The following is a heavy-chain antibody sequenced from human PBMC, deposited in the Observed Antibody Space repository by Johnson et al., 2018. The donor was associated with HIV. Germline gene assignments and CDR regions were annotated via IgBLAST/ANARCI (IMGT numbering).Heavy chain of an antibody. CDR1: GFTFSSYG. Sequence: VQLVESGGGVVQPGGSLRLSCAASGFTFSSYGMHWVRQAPGKGLEWVGRIKSNTDGGTTDYAAPVKGRFTISRDDSKHTLYLQMNSLKTEDTAVYYCTTARNRLWSSSGWTGFWAFDVWGQGTMVTVSS. J-gene: IGHJ3*01. D-gene: IGHD6-19*01. CDR3: TTARNRLWSSSGWTGFWAFDV. CDR2: IKSNTDGGTT. V-gene: IGHV3-15*01.